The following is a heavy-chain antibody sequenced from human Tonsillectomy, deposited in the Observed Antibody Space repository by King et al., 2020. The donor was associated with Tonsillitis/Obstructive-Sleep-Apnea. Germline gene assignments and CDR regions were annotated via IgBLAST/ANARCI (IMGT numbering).Heavy chain of an antibody. J-gene: IGHJ3*02. CDR1: GGSISSYY. CDR2: IYYSGIT. Sequence: VQLQESGPGLVKPSETLSLTCTVSGGSISSYYWSWIRQPPGKGLECIGYIYYSGITNYNPSLKSRVTISVDTSKNQFSLKFSSVTAADTAVYYCAREGAEMNALDIWGPGAMVTVSS. V-gene: IGHV4-59*01. CDR3: AREGAEMNALDI. D-gene: IGHD3-16*01.